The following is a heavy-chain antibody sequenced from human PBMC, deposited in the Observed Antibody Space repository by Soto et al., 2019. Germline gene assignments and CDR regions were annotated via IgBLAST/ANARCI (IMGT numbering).Heavy chain of an antibody. CDR1: GGSISSGDYY. CDR2: IYYSGST. V-gene: IGHV4-30-4*01. Sequence: SETLSLTCTVSGGSISSGDYYWSWIRQPPGKGLEWIGYIYYSGSTYYNPSLKSRVTISVDTSKNQFSLKLSSVTAADTAVYYCARGFGHNSSGYYRRFEYYFDYWGQGTLVTVSS. J-gene: IGHJ4*02. D-gene: IGHD3-22*01. CDR3: ARGFGHNSSGYYRRFEYYFDY.